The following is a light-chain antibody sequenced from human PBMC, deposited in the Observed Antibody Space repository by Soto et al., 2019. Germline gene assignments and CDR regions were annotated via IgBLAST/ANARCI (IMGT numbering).Light chain of an antibody. V-gene: IGKV3-20*01. CDR2: GAS. CDR3: QQYLTSPTWT. CDR1: QSVSNNY. J-gene: IGKJ1*01. Sequence: EIVLTQSPGTLSLSPGEKATLSCRASQSVSNNYLAWYQQKPGQAPRLLIYGASTRATGIPDRFSGSGSGTDFTRTISRLEPEDCALYYCQQYLTSPTWTFGQGTKVEI.